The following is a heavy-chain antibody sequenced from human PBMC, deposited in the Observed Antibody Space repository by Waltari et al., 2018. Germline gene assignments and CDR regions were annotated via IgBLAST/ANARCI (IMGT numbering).Heavy chain of an antibody. CDR3: ARDGSGSYYVDY. CDR1: GFTFSSSW. Sequence: EVQLVESGGGLVQPGGSLRLSCAASGFTFSSSWMPWVRQAPGKGLVWVSRINSDGSSTSYADSVKGRFTISRDNAKNTLYLQMNSLRAEDTAVYYCARDGSGSYYVDYWGQGTLVTVSS. CDR2: INSDGSST. V-gene: IGHV3-74*01. D-gene: IGHD1-26*01. J-gene: IGHJ4*02.